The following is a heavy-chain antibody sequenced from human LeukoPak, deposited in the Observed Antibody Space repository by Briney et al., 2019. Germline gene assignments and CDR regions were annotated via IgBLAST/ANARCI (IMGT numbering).Heavy chain of an antibody. J-gene: IGHJ4*02. CDR3: AKDYCSGGSCYSGHDY. CDR1: GFTFSSYA. D-gene: IGHD2-15*01. CDR2: ISGSGGST. Sequence: PGGSLRLSCAASGFTFSSYAMSWVRQAPGKGLEWVSVISGSGGSTYYADSVKGRFSISIDNSKNTLHLQMNSLRAEDTAVYYCAKDYCSGGSCYSGHDYWGQGTLVTVSS. V-gene: IGHV3-23*01.